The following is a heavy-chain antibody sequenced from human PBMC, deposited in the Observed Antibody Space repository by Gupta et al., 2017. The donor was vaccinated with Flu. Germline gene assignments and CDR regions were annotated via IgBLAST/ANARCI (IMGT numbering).Heavy chain of an antibody. V-gene: IGHV4-34*01. Sequence: QVQLQQWGAGLLKPSETLSLTCAVYHASLSGSNWSWIRQPREKGAEWIGEIDLSGGTNYNPSLKSRVTMSVDTSKNQFSLNLYSVTAADTAIYYCTRLGGFTVGYNWFDLWGQGTLVTVSS. D-gene: IGHD4-11*01. CDR2: IDLSGGT. J-gene: IGHJ5*02. CDR1: HASLSGSN. CDR3: TRLGGFTVGYNWFDL.